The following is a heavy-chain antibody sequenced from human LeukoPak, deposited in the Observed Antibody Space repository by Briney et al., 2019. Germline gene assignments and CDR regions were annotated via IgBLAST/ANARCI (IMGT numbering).Heavy chain of an antibody. CDR2: ISSSSSYI. CDR1: GFTFSSYS. Sequence: GGSLRLSCAASGFTFSSYSMNWVRQAPGKGLEWASSISSSSSYIYYADSVKGRFTISRDNAKNSLYLQMNSLRAEDTAVYYCARVEASGYDYGAFDYWGQGTLVTVSS. CDR3: ARVEASGYDYGAFDY. J-gene: IGHJ4*02. D-gene: IGHD5-12*01. V-gene: IGHV3-21*01.